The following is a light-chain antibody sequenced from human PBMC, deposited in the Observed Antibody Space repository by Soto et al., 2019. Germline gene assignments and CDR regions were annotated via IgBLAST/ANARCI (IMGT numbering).Light chain of an antibody. CDR1: SSDVDTHNY. CDR2: EGS. CDR3: CSYGGSRTPL. Sequence: QSALTQPASVSGSPGQSITISCTATSSDVDTHNYVSWYQQYPGKAPKLMIYEGSKRPSGVSNRFSGSKSGNTASLTVSGLQAEDEADYYCCSYGGSRTPLFGGGTKLTVL. V-gene: IGLV2-23*01. J-gene: IGLJ2*01.